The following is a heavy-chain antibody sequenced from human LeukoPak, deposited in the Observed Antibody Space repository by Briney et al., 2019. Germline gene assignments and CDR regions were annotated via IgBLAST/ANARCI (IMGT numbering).Heavy chain of an antibody. J-gene: IGHJ6*04. Sequence: SGTLSLTCTVSGGSIITNTWWAWVRQPPGKGLECIGEIYHGGSTNYRPSLKSRVTISVDKSKNQVSLNLTSVTAADTAVYFCAREIYGSGTYYYYNYGMDVWGKGTTVTVSA. CDR3: AREIYGSGTYYYYNYGMDV. V-gene: IGHV4-4*02. CDR2: IYHGGST. CDR1: GGSIITNTW. D-gene: IGHD3-10*01.